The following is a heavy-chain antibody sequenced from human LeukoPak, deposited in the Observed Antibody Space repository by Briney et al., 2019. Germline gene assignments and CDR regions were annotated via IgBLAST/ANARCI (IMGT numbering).Heavy chain of an antibody. V-gene: IGHV4-4*09. J-gene: IGHJ5*02. CDR1: GASISSYY. CDR2: IYTGGT. CDR3: ARQSAWNDWFDP. D-gene: IGHD1-1*01. Sequence: PSETLSLTCSVSGASISSYYWSWIPQPPGKGLEWIGYIYTGGTNYNPSLKSRVTISADTSKNQFSLKLSFVTAADTAVYYSARQSAWNDWFDPWGQGTLVTVSS.